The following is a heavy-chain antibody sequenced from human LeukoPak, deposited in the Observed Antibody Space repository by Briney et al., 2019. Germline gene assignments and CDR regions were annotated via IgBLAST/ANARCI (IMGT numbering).Heavy chain of an antibody. CDR2: ISTSGST. CDR3: AKDREGLSSGYDLEYFDY. CDR1: GFTFRKYA. J-gene: IGHJ4*02. D-gene: IGHD5-12*01. V-gene: IGHV3-23*01. Sequence: GGSLRLSCAASGFTFRKYAMNWVRQAPGKGLEWVSTISTSGSTHYADSVKGRFTISRDNSKNTLYLQMNSLRAEDTAVYYCAKDREGLSSGYDLEYFDYWGQGTLVTVSS.